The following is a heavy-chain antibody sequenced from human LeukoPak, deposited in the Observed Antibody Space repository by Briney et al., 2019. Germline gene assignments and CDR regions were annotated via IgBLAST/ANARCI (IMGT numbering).Heavy chain of an antibody. CDR3: ARFPRLDYNYMDV. CDR2: IYTSGSI. V-gene: IGHV4-61*02. CDR1: GGSINSGSYY. J-gene: IGHJ6*03. Sequence: PSQTLSLTCTVSGGSINSGSYYWSWIRQPAGKGLEWIGRIYTSGSIKYNPSLKSRVTISVDASKNQFSLKLSSMTAADTAVYYCARFPRLDYNYMDVWGKGTTVTVSS.